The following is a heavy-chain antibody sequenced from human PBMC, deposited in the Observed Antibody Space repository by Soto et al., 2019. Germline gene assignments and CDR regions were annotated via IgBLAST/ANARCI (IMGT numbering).Heavy chain of an antibody. J-gene: IGHJ4*02. CDR1: GGSITSYY. CDR3: ARWARSSIGGKDFDY. Sequence: PSETLSLTCAVYGGSITSYYWSWIRQPPGKGLEWIGEIHHSGTTNYNPSLKSRVLIPLDTSKNQFFLSLTSVTAADTAVYYCARWARSSIGGKDFDYWGQGTLVTVS. CDR2: IHHSGTT. D-gene: IGHD1-26*01. V-gene: IGHV4-34*01.